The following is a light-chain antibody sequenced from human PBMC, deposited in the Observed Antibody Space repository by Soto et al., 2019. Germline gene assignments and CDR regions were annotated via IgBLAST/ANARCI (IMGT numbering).Light chain of an antibody. CDR2: DNG. CDR3: QSFWV. Sequence: QSVLTQPPSVSGAPGQRVTISCTGSSSNIGAGYNVHWYQQIPGTAPKLLIYDNGKRPSGVPDRFSGSKSGTSASLAITGLQAEDEAYYYCQSFWVFGGGTKLTVL. CDR1: SSNIGAGYN. J-gene: IGLJ2*01. V-gene: IGLV1-40*01.